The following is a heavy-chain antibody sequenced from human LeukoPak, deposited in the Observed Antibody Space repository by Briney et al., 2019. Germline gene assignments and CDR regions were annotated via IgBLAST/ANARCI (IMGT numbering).Heavy chain of an antibody. V-gene: IGHV1-2*02. J-gene: IGHJ3*02. Sequence: GASVSLSYESSGYTLTVYYMHCGRQAPGQGLEWMGWINPKSGGTNYTQKFQGGVTMTRDTSISTAYMELSRLRADDTAVYYCARVLLYGAGALRAFDIWGQGTMVTVSS. CDR2: INPKSGGT. CDR3: ARVLLYGAGALRAFDI. CDR1: GYTLTVYY. D-gene: IGHD3-10*01.